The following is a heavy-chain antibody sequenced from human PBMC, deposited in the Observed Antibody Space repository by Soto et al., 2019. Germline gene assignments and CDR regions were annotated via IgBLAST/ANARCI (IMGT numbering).Heavy chain of an antibody. CDR1: GVSISSYY. V-gene: IGHV4-59*08. J-gene: IGHJ4*02. Sequence: SETLSLTCTVSGVSISSYYWSWTRQPPGKGLEWIGYIYYSGSTNYNPSLKSRVTISVDTSKNQFSLKLSSVTAADTAVYYCGGGYSGYDPRTYFDYWGQGTLVTVSS. CDR3: GGGYSGYDPRTYFDY. D-gene: IGHD5-12*01. CDR2: IYYSGST.